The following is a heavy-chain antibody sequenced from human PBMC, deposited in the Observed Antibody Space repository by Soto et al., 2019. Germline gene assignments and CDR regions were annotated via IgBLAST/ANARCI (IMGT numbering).Heavy chain of an antibody. J-gene: IGHJ2*01. CDR2: IYWDDDK. V-gene: IGHV2-5*02. D-gene: IGHD4-17*01. CDR3: AHRRGPISTVGDWYFDL. CDR1: GFSLSTSGVG. Sequence: SGPTLVNPTQTLTLTCTFSGFSLSTSGVGVGWIRQPPGKALEWLALIYWDDDKRYSPSLKSRLTITKDTSKNQVVLTMTNMDPVDTATYYCAHRRGPISTVGDWYFDLWGRGTLVTVSS.